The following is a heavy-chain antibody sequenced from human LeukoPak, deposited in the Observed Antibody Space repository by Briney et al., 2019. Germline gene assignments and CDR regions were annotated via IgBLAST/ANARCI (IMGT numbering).Heavy chain of an antibody. V-gene: IGHV4-59*01. CDR3: ARGRLRFDP. CDR2: TYYSGST. J-gene: IGHJ5*02. CDR1: GGSISSYY. Sequence: LETLSLTCTVSGGSISSYYWSWIRQPPGKGLEWIGYTYYSGSTNYNPSLKSRVTISVDTSKNQFSLKLSSVTAADTAVYYCARGRLRFDPWGQGTLVTVSS.